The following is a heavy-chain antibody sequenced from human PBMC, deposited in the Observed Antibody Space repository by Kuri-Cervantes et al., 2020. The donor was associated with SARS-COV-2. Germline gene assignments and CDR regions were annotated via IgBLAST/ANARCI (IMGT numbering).Heavy chain of an antibody. CDR2: ISYDGNNK. CDR3: ARDHHPPGGQWLVRRGYYFDY. D-gene: IGHD6-19*01. CDR1: GFTVSSYA. V-gene: IGHV3-30*14. Sequence: GESLKISCAAPGFTVSSYAMHWVRQAPGKGLEWVAVISYDGNNKYYAESVKGRFTISSDNSKNTLYLQMNSLRPEDTAVYYCARDHHPPGGQWLVRRGYYFDYWGQGTLVTVSS. J-gene: IGHJ4*02.